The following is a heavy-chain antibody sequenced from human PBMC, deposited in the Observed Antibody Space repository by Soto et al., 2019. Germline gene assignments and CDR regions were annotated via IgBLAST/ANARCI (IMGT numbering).Heavy chain of an antibody. V-gene: IGHV3-21*01. Sequence: PGGSLRLSCAASGFTFNSYNMNWVRQAPGKGLEWVSSISSSSSYIYDADSVKGRFTISRDNAKNSLYLQMNSLRAEDTAVYYCASLRGYYAGSGYYPQEGYFDLWGRGTLVTVSS. CDR2: ISSSSSYI. J-gene: IGHJ2*01. CDR3: ASLRGYYAGSGYYPQEGYFDL. CDR1: GFTFNSYN. D-gene: IGHD3-22*01.